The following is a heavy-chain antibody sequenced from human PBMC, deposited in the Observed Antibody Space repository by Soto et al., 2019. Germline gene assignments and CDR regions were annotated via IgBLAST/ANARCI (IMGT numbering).Heavy chain of an antibody. D-gene: IGHD1-26*01. J-gene: IGHJ4*02. CDR1: GFTFSDYA. V-gene: IGHV3-23*01. Sequence: GGSLRLSCAASGFTFSDYAMSWVRQAPGKGLEWVSSISSGGGSPYYADSVKGRFTISRNNSKNTLFLQMNSLRAEDTAVYYCEKGEGRIVPRQFDYWGQGTLVTVSS. CDR3: EKGEGRIVPRQFDY. CDR2: ISSGGGSP.